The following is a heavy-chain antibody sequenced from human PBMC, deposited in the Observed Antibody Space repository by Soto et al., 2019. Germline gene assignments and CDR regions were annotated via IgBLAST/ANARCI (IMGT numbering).Heavy chain of an antibody. J-gene: IGHJ4*02. CDR2: ISYDGSNK. Sequence: GGSLRLSCAASGFTFSSYGMHWVRQAPGKGLEWVAVISYDGSNKYYADSVKGRFTISRDNSKNTLYLQMNSLRAEDTAVYYCAKNRITMIVVVFNYFDYWGQGTLVTVSS. CDR3: AKNRITMIVVVFNYFDY. D-gene: IGHD3-22*01. CDR1: GFTFSSYG. V-gene: IGHV3-30*18.